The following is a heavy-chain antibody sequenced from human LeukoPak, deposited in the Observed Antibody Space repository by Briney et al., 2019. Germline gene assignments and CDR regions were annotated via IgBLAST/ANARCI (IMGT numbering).Heavy chain of an antibody. CDR2: ISGSGAST. Sequence: GGSLRLTCAASGFTFSDYAMSWVRHAPGKGLEWVSTISGSGASTYYADSVKDRFTISRDNSKNTLYLQMKSLRADDTAVYYCATREPDYYFYYMDVWGKGTTVTVSS. V-gene: IGHV3-23*01. D-gene: IGHD1-14*01. CDR1: GFTFSDYA. J-gene: IGHJ6*03. CDR3: ATREPDYYFYYMDV.